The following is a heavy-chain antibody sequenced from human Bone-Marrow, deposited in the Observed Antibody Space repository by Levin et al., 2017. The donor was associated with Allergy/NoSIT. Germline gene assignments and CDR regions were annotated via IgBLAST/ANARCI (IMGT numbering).Heavy chain of an antibody. CDR2: IYHSGNT. D-gene: IGHD6-13*01. CDR1: GDSISEYY. CDR3: ARDEGIATGGFDN. J-gene: IGHJ4*02. V-gene: IGHV4-59*01. Sequence: KPSETLSLTCTVSGDSISEYYWSWIRQPPGKGLEWIGYIYHSGNTNANPSLKSRVTISMDTSKNQFSLKLSSVTAADTAVYYCARDEGIATGGFDNWGQGTLVTVSS.